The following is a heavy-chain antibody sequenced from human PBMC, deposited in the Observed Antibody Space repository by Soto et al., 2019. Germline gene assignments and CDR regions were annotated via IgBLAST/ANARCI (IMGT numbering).Heavy chain of an antibody. CDR3: AHSALPGDCYSCWYFDL. Sequence: QITLKESGPTLVKPTQTLTLTCTFSGFSLSTSGVGVGWIRQPPGKALEWLALIYWDDDKRYSPSLKSRLTITKDTSKNQVVLTMTNMDPVDTATYYCAHSALPGDCYSCWYFDLWGRGTLVTVSS. D-gene: IGHD2-21*02. CDR1: GFSLSTSGVG. V-gene: IGHV2-5*02. J-gene: IGHJ2*01. CDR2: IYWDDDK.